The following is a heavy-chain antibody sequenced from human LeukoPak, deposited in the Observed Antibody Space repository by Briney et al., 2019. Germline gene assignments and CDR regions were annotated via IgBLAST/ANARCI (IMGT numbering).Heavy chain of an antibody. J-gene: IGHJ4*02. V-gene: IGHV3-23*01. CDR1: GFTFSSYA. Sequence: GGSLRLSCAASGFTFSSYAMNWVRQSPGKGLEWVSIISDTGASTHYADSVKGRFTISRDNSKNTLYLQMNSLRAEDTATFYCAKDSSNYYGSGSYYTLWGQGTLVTVSS. CDR3: AKDSSNYYGSGSYYTL. CDR2: ISDTGAST. D-gene: IGHD3-10*01.